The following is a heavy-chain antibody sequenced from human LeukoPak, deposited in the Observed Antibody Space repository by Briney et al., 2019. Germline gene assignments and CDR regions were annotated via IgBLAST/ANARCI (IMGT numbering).Heavy chain of an antibody. CDR3: ARVYSVASPWFDP. Sequence: GGSLRLSCAASGFTVSSNYMSWVRQAPGKGLEWVSVIYSGGSTYYADPVKGRFTISRDNSKNTLYLQMNSLRAEDTAVYYCARVYSVASPWFDPWGQGTLVTVSS. J-gene: IGHJ5*02. CDR1: GFTVSSNY. CDR2: IYSGGST. D-gene: IGHD6-13*01. V-gene: IGHV3-53*01.